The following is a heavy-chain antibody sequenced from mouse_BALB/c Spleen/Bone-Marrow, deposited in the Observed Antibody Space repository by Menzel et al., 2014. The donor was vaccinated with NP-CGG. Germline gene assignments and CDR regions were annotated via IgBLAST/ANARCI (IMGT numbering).Heavy chain of an antibody. V-gene: IGHV1-5*01. D-gene: IGHD2-10*01. Sequence: EVQLQQSGTVLAGPGASVKMSCKASDYTFTSYRMHWLKQRPGQGLEWIGAIYPGNSDTSYNQKFKGKAELTAVTSTSTADMDLSSLTNEDSAVYYCTLAYFGQGDWFFDVWSARTTVTVSS. CDR1: DYTFTSYR. J-gene: IGHJ1*01. CDR3: TLAYFGQGDWFFDV. CDR2: IYPGNSDT.